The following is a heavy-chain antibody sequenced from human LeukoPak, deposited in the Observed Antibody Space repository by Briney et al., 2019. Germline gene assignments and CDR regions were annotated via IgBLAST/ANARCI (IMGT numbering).Heavy chain of an antibody. CDR2: IIHTGRT. V-gene: IGHV4-34*12. CDR3: ARGIVLMHYASFDY. CDR1: GGSFSGYY. J-gene: IGHJ4*02. Sequence: PSETLSLTCVVSGGSFSGYYWTWIRQPPGKGLEWIAEIIHTGRTNYKSSLESRATLSVDTSKNQFSLRLTSVTAADTGVYYCARGIVLMHYASFDYWGQGSLVTVSS. D-gene: IGHD2-8*01.